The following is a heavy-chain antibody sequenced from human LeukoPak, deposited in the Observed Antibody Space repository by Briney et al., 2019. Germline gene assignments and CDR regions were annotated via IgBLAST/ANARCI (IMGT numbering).Heavy chain of an antibody. Sequence: GGSLRLSCAASGFIFHSYGMHWVRQAPGKGLEWVAFTRSDGKSKYYVDSVKGRFTISRDNSKNTLDLQMNSLRLEDTAIYYCVQDFEWSSGYWGQGTLVTVSS. CDR2: TRSDGKSK. CDR3: VQDFEWSSGY. CDR1: GFIFHSYG. V-gene: IGHV3-30*02. D-gene: IGHD3-9*01. J-gene: IGHJ4*02.